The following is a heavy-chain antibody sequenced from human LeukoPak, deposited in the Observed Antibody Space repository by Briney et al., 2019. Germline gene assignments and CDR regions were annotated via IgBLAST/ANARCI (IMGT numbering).Heavy chain of an antibody. CDR2: IYYSGST. D-gene: IGHD2-15*01. Sequence: SETLSLTCTVSGGSISSYYCSWIRQPPGKGLEWIGYIYYSGSTNYNPSLKGRVTMSVDTSKNQFPLKLSSVTAADTAFYYCARHGGGRGDFDYWGQGTLVTVSS. J-gene: IGHJ4*02. V-gene: IGHV4-59*08. CDR1: GGSISSYY. CDR3: ARHGGGRGDFDY.